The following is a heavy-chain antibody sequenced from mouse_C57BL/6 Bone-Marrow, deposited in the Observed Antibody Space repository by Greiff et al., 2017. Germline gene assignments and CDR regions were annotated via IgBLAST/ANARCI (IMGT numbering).Heavy chain of an antibody. D-gene: IGHD2-5*01. CDR1: GYTFTDYY. Sequence: VQLQQSGPELVKPGASVKISCKASGYTFTDYYMNWVKQSHGKSLEWIGDINPNNGGTSYNQKFKGKATLTVDKSSSTAYMELRRLTSEDSAVYYCARWGYSNYDYFDYWGQGTTLTVSS. CDR2: INPNNGGT. J-gene: IGHJ2*01. V-gene: IGHV1-26*01. CDR3: ARWGYSNYDYFDY.